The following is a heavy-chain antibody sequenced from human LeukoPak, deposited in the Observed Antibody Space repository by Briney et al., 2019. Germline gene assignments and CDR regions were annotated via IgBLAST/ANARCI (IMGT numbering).Heavy chain of an antibody. J-gene: IGHJ4*02. Sequence: GGSLRLSCEASGFTFSGSAMHWVRQASGKGLEWVGRIRSKANSYATAYAASVKGRFTISRDDSKNTAYLQMNSLKTEDTAVYYCTTIYSGQPFDYWGQGTLVTVSS. CDR2: IRSKANSYAT. CDR1: GFTFSGSA. CDR3: TTIYSGQPFDY. D-gene: IGHD5-12*01. V-gene: IGHV3-73*01.